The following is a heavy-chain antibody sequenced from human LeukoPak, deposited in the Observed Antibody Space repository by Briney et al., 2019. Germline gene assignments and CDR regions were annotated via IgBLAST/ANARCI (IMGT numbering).Heavy chain of an antibody. Sequence: PSEALSLTCTVSGGSISSFYWSWIWQPPGKGLEWIGYIYYSGSTNYNPSLKSRVTISVDTSKNQFSLKLSSVTAADTAVYYCARHLAVAGIFDPWGQGTLVTVSS. D-gene: IGHD6-19*01. CDR1: GGSISSFY. CDR2: IYYSGST. V-gene: IGHV4-59*08. CDR3: ARHLAVAGIFDP. J-gene: IGHJ5*02.